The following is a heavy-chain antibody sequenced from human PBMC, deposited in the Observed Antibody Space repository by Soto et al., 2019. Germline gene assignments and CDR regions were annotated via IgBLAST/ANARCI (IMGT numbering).Heavy chain of an antibody. Sequence: SETLSLTCTVSGGSISSYYWSWIRQPPGKGLEWIGYIYYSGSTNYNPSLKSRVTISVDTSKNQSSLKLSSVTAADTAVYYCASRDGYTDAFDIWGQGTMVTVSS. D-gene: IGHD5-12*01. J-gene: IGHJ3*02. CDR2: IYYSGST. CDR1: GGSISSYY. V-gene: IGHV4-59*01. CDR3: ASRDGYTDAFDI.